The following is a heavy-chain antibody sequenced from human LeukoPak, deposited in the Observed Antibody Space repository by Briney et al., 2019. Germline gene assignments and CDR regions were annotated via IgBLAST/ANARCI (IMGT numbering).Heavy chain of an antibody. CDR2: ISGSGGST. D-gene: IGHD1-26*01. J-gene: IGHJ6*03. CDR3: ARVGEWELREPQGTYYYYYYMDV. Sequence: GGSLRLSCAASGFTFSNYAMSWVRQAPGKGLEWVSAISGSGGSTDYADSVKGRLSISRDNAKNSLYLQMNSLRAEDTAVYYCARVGEWELREPQGTYYYYYYMDVWGKGTTVTISS. CDR1: GFTFSNYA. V-gene: IGHV3-23*01.